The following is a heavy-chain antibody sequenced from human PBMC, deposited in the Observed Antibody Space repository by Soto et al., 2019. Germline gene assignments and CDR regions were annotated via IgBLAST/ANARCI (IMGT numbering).Heavy chain of an antibody. J-gene: IGHJ4*02. D-gene: IGHD1-26*01. V-gene: IGHV4-39*01. CDR2: MNYSGNT. CDR1: GNSLASGTNY. CDR3: ARTLSSGSYFYY. Sequence: QLQLQESGPRLGKPPETLSLTCGFSGNSLASGTNYWAWIGQAPGKGLEWIGTMNYSGNTYYNPSLKSRVTISVDTSKNQFSLKLRSVTAADTAVYYCARTLSSGSYFYYWGQGSLVTVSS.